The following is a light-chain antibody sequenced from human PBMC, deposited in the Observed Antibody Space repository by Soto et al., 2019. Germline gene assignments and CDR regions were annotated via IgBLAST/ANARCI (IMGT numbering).Light chain of an antibody. V-gene: IGKV3-11*01. J-gene: IGKJ2*01. CDR3: QHRSEWAKYT. CDR1: RSISDF. Sequence: EIVLTQSPATLSLSPGQRATPSCRASRSISDFLAWYQQKPGQAPRLLIYDASNRATGIPARFSGSGSGTEFTLTISSLESEDFAVYYCQHRSEWAKYTFGQGTKLEMK. CDR2: DAS.